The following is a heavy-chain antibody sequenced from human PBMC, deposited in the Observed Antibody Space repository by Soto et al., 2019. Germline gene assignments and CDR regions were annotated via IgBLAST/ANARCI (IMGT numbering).Heavy chain of an antibody. J-gene: IGHJ6*02. CDR2: IIPIFGTP. CDR3: ASNAGGPAGRSVSFYFYGMDV. Sequence: SVKVSCKPSGGTFSSYAFSWVRQAPGQGLELMGGIIPIFGTPNYAQKFQGRVTITADTSTNTAYMELSSLRSEDTAVYYCASNAGGPAGRSVSFYFYGMDVWGQGTTVTVSS. CDR1: GGTFSSYA. V-gene: IGHV1-69*06. D-gene: IGHD2-8*02.